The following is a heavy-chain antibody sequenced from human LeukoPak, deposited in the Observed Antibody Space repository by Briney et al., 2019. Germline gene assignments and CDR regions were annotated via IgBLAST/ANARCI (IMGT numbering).Heavy chain of an antibody. CDR3: AKEDIVVVPAAMGGYYYYYMDV. V-gene: IGHV4-4*07. D-gene: IGHD2-2*01. Sequence: SGTLSLTCTVSGGSISSYYWSWIRQPAGKGLEWIGRIYTSGSTNYNPSLKSRVTMSVDTSKNQFSPKLSSVTAADTAVYYCAKEDIVVVPAAMGGYYYYYMDVWGKGTTVTVSS. J-gene: IGHJ6*03. CDR2: IYTSGST. CDR1: GGSISSYY.